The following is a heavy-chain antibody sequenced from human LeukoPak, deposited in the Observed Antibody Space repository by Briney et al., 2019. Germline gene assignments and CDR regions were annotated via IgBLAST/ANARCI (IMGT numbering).Heavy chain of an antibody. D-gene: IGHD2-21*02. V-gene: IGHV4-59*01. J-gene: IGHJ5*02. Sequence: RPAGTLSLTCTVSGGSISSYYWSWIRQPPGKGLEWIGYIYYSGDTNNNPSRKSRVTISVDTSKNQFSFKLSSVTAADTAVYYCARVEYCGGDCCEWFDPWGEGTLV. CDR1: GGSISSYY. CDR2: IYYSGDT. CDR3: ARVEYCGGDCCEWFDP.